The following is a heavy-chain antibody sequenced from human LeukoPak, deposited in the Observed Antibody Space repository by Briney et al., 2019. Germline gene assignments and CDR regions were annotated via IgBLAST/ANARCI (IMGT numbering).Heavy chain of an antibody. CDR3: ARGPLDRYYFDY. D-gene: IGHD1-1*01. CDR2: ISGSGGST. CDR1: GFTFSSYA. V-gene: IGHV3-23*01. Sequence: GGSLRLSCAASGFTFSSYAMSWVRQAPGKGLEWVSAISGSGGSTYYADSVKGRFTISRDNSKNTLYLQMNSLRAEDTAVYYCARGPLDRYYFDYWGQGTLVTVSS. J-gene: IGHJ4*02.